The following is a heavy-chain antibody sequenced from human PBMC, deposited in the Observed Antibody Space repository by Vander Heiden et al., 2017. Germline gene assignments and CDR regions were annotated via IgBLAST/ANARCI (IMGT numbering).Heavy chain of an antibody. J-gene: IGHJ4*02. CDR2: IFYRGDT. V-gene: IGHV4-39*02. CDR1: GGSISSTSYY. Sequence: LHLQESGPGLVKPSDTLSITCSVSGGSISSTSYYWGLIRQAPGKGLEWIGSIFYRGDTSYNPSLKSRVTMSVDTSKNQFSLKLSSVTAADTAVYYCVRDPLMTDYWGQGTLVTVSS. CDR3: VRDPLMTDY.